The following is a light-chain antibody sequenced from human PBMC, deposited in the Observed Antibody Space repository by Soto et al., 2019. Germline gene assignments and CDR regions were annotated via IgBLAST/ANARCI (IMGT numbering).Light chain of an antibody. J-gene: IGKJ1*01. CDR1: QSISSW. Sequence: DIQMTQSPSTLSASVGDRVTITCRASQSISSWLAWYQQKPGKAPKLLIYDASSLESGVPSRFSGSGSGTEFTLTISSLQPDDFATYNYQQYNIYWTFGQGSKV. V-gene: IGKV1-5*01. CDR2: DAS. CDR3: QQYNIYWT.